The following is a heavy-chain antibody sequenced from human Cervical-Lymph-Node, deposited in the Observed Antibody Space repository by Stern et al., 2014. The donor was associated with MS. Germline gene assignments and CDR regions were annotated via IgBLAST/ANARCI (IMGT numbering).Heavy chain of an antibody. Sequence: QVQLVQSGAEVKKPGASVKVSCKASGYTFTSYGISWVRQAPGQGLEWMGWISAYNGKTNHAQKLQGRVTMTTDTSTSTAYMELRSLRSDDTAVYYCARVLTVYSSSPMGYWGQGTLVTVSS. CDR1: GYTFTSYG. CDR2: ISAYNGKT. V-gene: IGHV1-18*01. J-gene: IGHJ4*02. CDR3: ARVLTVYSSSPMGY. D-gene: IGHD6-6*01.